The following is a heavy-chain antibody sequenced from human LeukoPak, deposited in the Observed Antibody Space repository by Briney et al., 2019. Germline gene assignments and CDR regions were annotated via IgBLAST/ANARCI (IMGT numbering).Heavy chain of an antibody. Sequence: PGGSLRLSCAASGITVSSNYISWVRQAPGKGLEWVSIIYSGGGTYYADSVKGRFTISRDNSKNTLYLQMNSLRAEDTAVYYCASNTYYYGSGSYDYWGQGTLVTVSS. D-gene: IGHD3-10*01. CDR2: IYSGGGT. CDR3: ASNTYYYGSGSYDY. V-gene: IGHV3-53*01. J-gene: IGHJ4*02. CDR1: GITVSSNY.